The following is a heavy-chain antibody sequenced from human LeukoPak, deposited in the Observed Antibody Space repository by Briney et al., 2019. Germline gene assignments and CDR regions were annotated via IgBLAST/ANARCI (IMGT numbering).Heavy chain of an antibody. Sequence: GASVKVSCKASGYTFTSYDINWVRQATGQGLEWMGWMNPNSGNTGYAQKFQGRVTITGNTSISTAYMELSSLRSEDTAVYYCARGAAAGILHYYYYMDVWGKGTTVTVSS. CDR2: MNPNSGNT. V-gene: IGHV1-8*03. CDR1: GYTFTSYD. CDR3: ARGAAAGILHYYYYMDV. D-gene: IGHD6-13*01. J-gene: IGHJ6*03.